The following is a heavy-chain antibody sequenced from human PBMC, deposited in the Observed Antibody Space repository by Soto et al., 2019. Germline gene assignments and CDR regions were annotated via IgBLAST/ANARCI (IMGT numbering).Heavy chain of an antibody. V-gene: IGHV4-61*01. CDR1: GGSVNDNSYY. CDR2: IYFTGST. Sequence: QVQLQESGPGLVKPSETLSLTCTVSGGSVNDNSYYWSWIRQPPGKGLEWIGYIYFTGSTNYNPSLKSRVNISLDTSKNQVSLRLSAVTTADTAVYYCARDLYSRSLDRPLGRFDPWGQGTLVTVSS. J-gene: IGHJ5*02. CDR3: ARDLYSRSLDRPLGRFDP. D-gene: IGHD6-13*01.